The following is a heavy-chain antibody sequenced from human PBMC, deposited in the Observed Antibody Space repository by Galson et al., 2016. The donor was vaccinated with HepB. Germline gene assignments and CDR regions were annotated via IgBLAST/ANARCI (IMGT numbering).Heavy chain of an antibody. CDR1: GFTVSNYY. V-gene: IGHV3-53*01. Sequence: SLRLSCAASGFTVSNYYMSWVRQAPGKGLEWVSVIYSGRSTYYADPVKGRFATSRDNSKNTLYLQMNSLRAEDTAVYYYARDPMATRYYYYGMDVWGQGTTVTVSS. CDR3: ARDPMATRYYYYGMDV. D-gene: IGHD5-24*01. J-gene: IGHJ6*02. CDR2: IYSGRST.